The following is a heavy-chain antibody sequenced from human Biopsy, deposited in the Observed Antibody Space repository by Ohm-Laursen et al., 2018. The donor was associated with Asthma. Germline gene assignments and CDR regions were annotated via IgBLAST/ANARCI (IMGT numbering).Heavy chain of an antibody. V-gene: IGHV4-39*01. CDR2: ISYTGSA. CDR3: ARHWDWGSFFDY. D-gene: IGHD7-27*01. Sequence: SETLSLTCIVSGGSMSSSSYYWGWIRQPPGKGLEWMGSISYTGSAYHNPSLKSRVTISVDTSMNHFSLKLSSVTAADTAVYYCARHWDWGSFFDYWGQGTPVTVSS. CDR1: GGSMSSSSYY. J-gene: IGHJ4*02.